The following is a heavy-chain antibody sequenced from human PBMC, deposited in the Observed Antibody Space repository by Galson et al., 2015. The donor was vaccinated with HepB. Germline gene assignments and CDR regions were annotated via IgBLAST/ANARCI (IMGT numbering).Heavy chain of an antibody. D-gene: IGHD2-15*01. CDR3: AKDRSFCSGGSCYSENFFDY. Sequence: SLRLSCAASGFTFSTYAMHWVRQAPGKGLEWVALISYDGSNKYYADSVKGRFTISRDNPKNTLYLQMNSLRAEDTAVYFCAKDRSFCSGGSCYSENFFDYWGQGALVTVSS. CDR1: GFTFSTYA. V-gene: IGHV3-30*18. J-gene: IGHJ4*02. CDR2: ISYDGSNK.